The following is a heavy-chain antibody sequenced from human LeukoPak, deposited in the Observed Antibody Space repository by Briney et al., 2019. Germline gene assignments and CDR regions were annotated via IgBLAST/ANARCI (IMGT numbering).Heavy chain of an antibody. V-gene: IGHV3-11*04. CDR3: ARARLAVSGNYFEN. CDR1: GFTFSDYY. Sequence: GGSLRLSCAASGFTFSDYYMSWIRQAPGKGLEWISYISGSGRTIHYADSVKGRLTISRDNAKNSLYLQMNSLRVEDTAVYHCARARLAVSGNYFENWGQGTLVTVSS. CDR2: ISGSGRTI. J-gene: IGHJ4*02. D-gene: IGHD6-19*01.